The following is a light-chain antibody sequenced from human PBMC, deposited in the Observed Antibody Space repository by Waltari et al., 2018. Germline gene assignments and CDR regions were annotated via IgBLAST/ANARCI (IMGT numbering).Light chain of an antibody. CDR2: GAS. J-gene: IGKJ1*01. CDR3: QQYGSSRT. Sequence: EIVLTQSPGTLSLSPGERATLSCRASQSVSSSYLAWYQQKPGQAHRLLIYGASLRATGIPDRFSGSGSGTDFTLTISRLEPEDFAVYYCQQYGSSRTFGQGTKVEIK. V-gene: IGKV3-20*01. CDR1: QSVSSSY.